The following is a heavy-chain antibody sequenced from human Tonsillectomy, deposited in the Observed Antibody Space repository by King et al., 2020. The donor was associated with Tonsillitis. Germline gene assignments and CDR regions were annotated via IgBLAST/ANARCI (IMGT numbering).Heavy chain of an antibody. CDR3: AKDQTYDGSGDGMDV. CDR1: GFTISSYT. Sequence: VQLVESGGGLVQPGGSLRLSCAASGFTISSYTMSWVRQAPGKGLEWVSGISGSGGSTYYADSVKGRFSISRDNSKNTLYLQMNSLGAADTAVYYCAKDQTYDGSGDGMDVWGQGPTVTVSS. V-gene: IGHV3-23*04. CDR2: ISGSGGST. J-gene: IGHJ6*02. D-gene: IGHD3-10*01.